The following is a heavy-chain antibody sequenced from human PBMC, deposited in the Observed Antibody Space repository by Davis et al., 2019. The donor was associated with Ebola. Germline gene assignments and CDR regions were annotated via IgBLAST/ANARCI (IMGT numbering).Heavy chain of an antibody. D-gene: IGHD3-10*01. J-gene: IGHJ6*02. CDR2: IYYSGST. V-gene: IGHV4-59*12. Sequence: SETLSLTCTVSGGSISSYYWSWIRQPAGKGLEWIGYIYYSGSTNYKSSLKSRVTISVDTSKNQFSLKLSSVTAADTAVYYCARFTMVRGVIISYYFGMDVWGQGTTVTVSS. CDR3: ARFTMVRGVIISYYFGMDV. CDR1: GGSISSYY.